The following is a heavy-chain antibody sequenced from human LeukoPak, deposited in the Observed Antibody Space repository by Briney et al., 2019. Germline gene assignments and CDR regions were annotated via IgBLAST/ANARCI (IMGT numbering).Heavy chain of an antibody. V-gene: IGHV4-59*01. Sequence: SETLSLTCTVSGGSISSYYWSWIRQPPGKGLEWIGYIYYSGSTNYTPSLKSRVTISVDTSKNQFSLKLSSVTAADTAVYYCARSDYSSSLNWFDPWGQGTLVTVSS. J-gene: IGHJ5*02. CDR3: ARSDYSSSLNWFDP. CDR1: GGSISSYY. CDR2: IYYSGST. D-gene: IGHD6-13*01.